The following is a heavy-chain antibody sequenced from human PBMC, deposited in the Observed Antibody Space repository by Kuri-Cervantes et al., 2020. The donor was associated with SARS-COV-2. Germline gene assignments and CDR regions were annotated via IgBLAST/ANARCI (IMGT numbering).Heavy chain of an antibody. CDR2: ISYDGSNK. J-gene: IGHJ4*02. D-gene: IGHD3-10*01. CDR3: ARVVRGVIIEGDY. V-gene: IGHV3-30-3*01. CDR1: GFTFSSYA. Sequence: GGSLRLSCAASGFTFSSYAMHWVCQAPGKGREWVAVISYDGSNKYSADSVKGRFTISRDNSKNTLYLQMNSLRAEDTAVYYCARVVRGVIIEGDYWGQGTLVTVSS.